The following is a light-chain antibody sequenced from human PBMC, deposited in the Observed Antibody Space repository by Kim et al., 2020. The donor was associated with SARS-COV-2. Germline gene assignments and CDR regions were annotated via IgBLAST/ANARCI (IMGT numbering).Light chain of an antibody. V-gene: IGKV1-5*01. CDR3: QQYNSYSYT. CDR2: DAS. CDR1: QSISSW. Sequence: SASGGERVTITCRASQSISSWLAWYQQKPGKAPKLLIYDASSLESGVPSRFSGSGSGTEFTLTISSLQPDDFVTYYCQQYNSYSYTFGQGTKLEI. J-gene: IGKJ2*01.